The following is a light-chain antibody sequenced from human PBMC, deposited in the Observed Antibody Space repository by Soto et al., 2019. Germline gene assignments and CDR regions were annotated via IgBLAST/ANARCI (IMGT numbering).Light chain of an antibody. CDR3: QSSDGNNMV. CDR2: EDN. J-gene: IGLJ2*01. Sequence: NFMLTQPHSVSESPGKTVTISCTGSRGSIASGYVQWYQQRPGSAPTTLIYEDNQRPAGVPDRFSGSIDSSSNSASLTISGLRPEDEADYYCQSSDGNNMVFGGGTKVTVL. V-gene: IGLV6-57*02. CDR1: RGSIASGY.